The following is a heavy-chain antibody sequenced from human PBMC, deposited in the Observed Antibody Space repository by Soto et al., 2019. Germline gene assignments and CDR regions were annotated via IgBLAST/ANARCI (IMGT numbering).Heavy chain of an antibody. Sequence: PGGSLRLSCAASGFTFSNYWMTWVRQVPGKXLRWVANIKYDGSEKHYVDSVQGRFTISRDNVKNSLFLQLNSLGVEDTAVFYCARVGRYCSGGSCYSNHYGLDVWGQGTTVTVSS. CDR1: GFTFSNYW. V-gene: IGHV3-7*03. D-gene: IGHD2-15*01. CDR3: ARVGRYCSGGSCYSNHYGLDV. CDR2: IKYDGSEK. J-gene: IGHJ6*02.